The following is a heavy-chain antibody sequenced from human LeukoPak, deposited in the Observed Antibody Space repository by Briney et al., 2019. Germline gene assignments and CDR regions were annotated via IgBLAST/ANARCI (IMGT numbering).Heavy chain of an antibody. CDR3: ARDLQQWLVTRGWFDP. CDR2: INHSGST. Sequence: PSETLSLTCAVYGGSFSGYYWSWIRQPPGKGLEWIGEINHSGSTNYNPSLKSRVTISVDKSKNQFSLKLSSVTAADTAVYYCARDLQQWLVTRGWFDPWGQGTLVTVSS. V-gene: IGHV4-34*01. CDR1: GGSFSGYY. D-gene: IGHD6-19*01. J-gene: IGHJ5*02.